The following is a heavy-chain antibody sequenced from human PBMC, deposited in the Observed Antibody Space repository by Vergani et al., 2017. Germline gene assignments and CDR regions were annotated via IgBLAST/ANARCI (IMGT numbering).Heavy chain of an antibody. CDR2: IYPADSDT. D-gene: IGHD1-1*01. Sequence: EVELVQSGPDMRKPGESLKLSCKGSEYSFGNYWIGWVRQMPGKGLEWMGFIYPADSDTRYSPSFQGQVTISADKSISTAFLLWNSLKASDTALYYCAGHTTSIDSWGQGTLVTVSS. CDR1: EYSFGNYW. CDR3: AGHTTSIDS. J-gene: IGHJ4*02. V-gene: IGHV5-51*01.